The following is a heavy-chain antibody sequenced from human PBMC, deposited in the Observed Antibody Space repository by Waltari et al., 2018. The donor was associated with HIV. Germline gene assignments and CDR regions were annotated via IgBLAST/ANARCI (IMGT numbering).Heavy chain of an antibody. Sequence: EVQLVESGGGLVKPGGSLRLSCAASGFTFCSYSMNWVRQAPGKGLGWVSSISSSSSYIYYADSVKGRFTISRDNAKNSLYLQMNSLRAEDTAVYYCARDFWGGYYYGMDVWGQGTTVTVSS. D-gene: IGHD3-16*01. J-gene: IGHJ6*02. V-gene: IGHV3-21*01. CDR3: ARDFWGGYYYGMDV. CDR2: ISSSSSYI. CDR1: GFTFCSYS.